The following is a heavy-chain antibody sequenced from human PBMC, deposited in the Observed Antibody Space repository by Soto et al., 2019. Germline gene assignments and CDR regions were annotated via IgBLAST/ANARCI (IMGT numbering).Heavy chain of an antibody. D-gene: IGHD6-6*01. V-gene: IGHV4-39*02. J-gene: IGHJ3*02. CDR2: IYYSGAT. Sequence: SETLSLTCLVSGGSINNSTYYWGWIRQPPGKGLEWIGSIYYSGATYYNPSLRSRITISMDRSKNHFSLKLTSVTAADTAVYYCARDKSIAAPPGVLWDVFDIWGQGTMVTVSS. CDR1: GGSINNSTYY. CDR3: ARDKSIAAPPGVLWDVFDI.